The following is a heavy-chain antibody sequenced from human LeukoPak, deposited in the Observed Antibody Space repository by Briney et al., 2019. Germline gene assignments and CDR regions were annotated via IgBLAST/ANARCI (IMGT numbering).Heavy chain of an antibody. V-gene: IGHV4-59*01. CDR2: IYYTGSA. J-gene: IGHJ4*02. Sequence: SETLSLTCTVSGGSISSYYWSWIRQPPGKGLEWIGSIYYTGSANYNPSLKSRVTISVDTSKNQFSLTLSSVTAADTAVYYCARGRIGGNYWDQGTLVTVSS. CDR1: GGSISSYY. CDR3: ARGRIGGNY. D-gene: IGHD2-15*01.